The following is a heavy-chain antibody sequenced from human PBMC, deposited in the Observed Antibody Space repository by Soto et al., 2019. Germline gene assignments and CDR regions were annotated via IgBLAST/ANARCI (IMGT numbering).Heavy chain of an antibody. Sequence: LSXTCACSGGSFTSNNCWTWVRQPPGQGLELIGEIYRTGSTNYNPSLKSRVTISLDKSENQFSLKVTSLTAADTAVYYCASRDPGTSVDYWGQGTLVTVSS. CDR3: ASRDPGTSVDY. CDR1: GGSFTSNNC. CDR2: IYRTGST. V-gene: IGHV4-4*02. J-gene: IGHJ4*02. D-gene: IGHD1-7*01.